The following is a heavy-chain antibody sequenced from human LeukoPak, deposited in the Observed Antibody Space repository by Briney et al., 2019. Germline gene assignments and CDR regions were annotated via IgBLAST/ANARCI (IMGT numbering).Heavy chain of an antibody. J-gene: IGHJ4*02. CDR2: IYYSGGT. CDR3: ARVYCSTTSCYSFDY. CDR1: GGSINSYY. V-gene: IGHV4-39*01. Sequence: PSETLSLTCTVSGGSINSYYWNWIRQPPGKGLEWIGSIYYSGGTYYNPSLKSRVTISVDTSKNQFSLKLTSVTAADTAVYYCARVYCSTTSCYSFDYWGQGTLVTVSS. D-gene: IGHD2-2*02.